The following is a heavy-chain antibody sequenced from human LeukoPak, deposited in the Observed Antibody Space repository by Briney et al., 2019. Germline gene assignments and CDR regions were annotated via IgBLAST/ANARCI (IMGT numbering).Heavy chain of an antibody. CDR1: GFSFSTYA. J-gene: IGHJ4*02. D-gene: IGHD6-25*01. CDR3: AKISSSAESNFDY. V-gene: IGHV3-30*02. CDR2: IWPDGSKK. Sequence: GGSLRLSCAASGFSFSTYAMHWVRQAPGKGLEWVAFIWPDGSKKYYADSVKGRFAISRENSKNTVYLQMNDLRPEDTALYFCAKISSSAESNFDYWGQGTLLTVSS.